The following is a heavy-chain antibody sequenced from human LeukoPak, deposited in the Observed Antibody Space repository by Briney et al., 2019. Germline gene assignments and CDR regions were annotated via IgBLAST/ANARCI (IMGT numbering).Heavy chain of an antibody. J-gene: IGHJ3*02. V-gene: IGHV1-69*04. D-gene: IGHD3-9*01. CDR1: GGTFISYA. CDR2: IIPILGIA. CDR3: AREGIELRYFDWLLRRGPSDAFDI. Sequence: SVKVSCKASGGTFISYAISWVRQAPGQRLEWTGRIIPILGIANYAQKFQGRVTITADKYTSTDYMELSSLRSEDTAVYYCAREGIELRYFDWLLRRGPSDAFDIWGQGTMVTVSS.